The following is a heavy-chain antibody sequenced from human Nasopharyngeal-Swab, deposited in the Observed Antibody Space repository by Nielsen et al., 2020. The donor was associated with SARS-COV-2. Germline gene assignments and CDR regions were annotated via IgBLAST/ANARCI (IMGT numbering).Heavy chain of an antibody. CDR2: IKQDGSDQ. CDR1: GFTFSSYW. D-gene: IGHD5-18*01. Sequence: GESLKISCAASGFTFSSYWMSWVRQAPGKGLEWVANIKQDGSDQYYADSVKGRFTISRDNAKNSLYLQMNSLRAEDTAVYYCARGRAQLWSRVNGMDVWGQGTTVTVSS. J-gene: IGHJ6*02. CDR3: ARGRAQLWSRVNGMDV. V-gene: IGHV3-7*01.